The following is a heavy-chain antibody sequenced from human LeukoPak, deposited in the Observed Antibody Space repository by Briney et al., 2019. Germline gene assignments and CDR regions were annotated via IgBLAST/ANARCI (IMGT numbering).Heavy chain of an antibody. D-gene: IGHD4/OR15-4a*01. Sequence: PGGSLRLSCAASGFRFDDFYVSWIRQAPGKGLEWISFISASGGMMYHADSVKGRFTISRDNAKNSVHLEMNNLKAEDTAVYHCARHMVLSPCDYWGPGTLVTVSS. V-gene: IGHV3-11*01. CDR3: ARHMVLSPCDY. CDR1: GFRFDDFY. CDR2: ISASGGMM. J-gene: IGHJ4*02.